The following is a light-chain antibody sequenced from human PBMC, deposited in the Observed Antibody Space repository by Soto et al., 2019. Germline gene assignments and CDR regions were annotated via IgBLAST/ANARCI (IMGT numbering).Light chain of an antibody. CDR2: GAS. CDR1: QSVSSN. V-gene: IGKV3D-15*01. Sequence: ELVITQSPTTPSVSPGRRSTLSCKASQSVSSNLAWYQQKPGQAPRIIIYGASSRATGIPDRFSGSGSGTDGTLTISSLKQEDSATYYCLQDFNYTLTFGGGTKVDIK. J-gene: IGKJ4*01. CDR3: LQDFNYTLT.